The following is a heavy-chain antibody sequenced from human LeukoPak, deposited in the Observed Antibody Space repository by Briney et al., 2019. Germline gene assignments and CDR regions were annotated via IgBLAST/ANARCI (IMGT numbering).Heavy chain of an antibody. Sequence: GRSLRLSCAASGFTFSNYGMHWVRQAPGKGLEWVAVTWYDGTNKYYADSVKGRFTISRDNSKNTLYLQMNRLRAEDTAVYYCAKVLVPAANSRYYYYGMDVWGQGTTVTVSS. D-gene: IGHD2-2*01. CDR1: GFTFSNYG. J-gene: IGHJ6*02. V-gene: IGHV3-33*06. CDR3: AKVLVPAANSRYYYYGMDV. CDR2: TWYDGTNK.